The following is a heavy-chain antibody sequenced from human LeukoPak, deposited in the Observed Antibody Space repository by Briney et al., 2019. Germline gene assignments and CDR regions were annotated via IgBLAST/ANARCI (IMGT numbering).Heavy chain of an antibody. D-gene: IGHD5-18*01. V-gene: IGHV1-2*02. J-gene: IGHJ4*02. CDR3: ARRGYSYGYENGVLDY. Sequence: GASVKVSCKASGYTLTGYYMHWVRQAPGQGLEWMGWINPNSGGTNYAQKFQGRVTMTRDTSISTAYMELSRLRSDDTAVYYCARRGYSYGYENGVLDYWGQGILVTVSS. CDR1: GYTLTGYY. CDR2: INPNSGGT.